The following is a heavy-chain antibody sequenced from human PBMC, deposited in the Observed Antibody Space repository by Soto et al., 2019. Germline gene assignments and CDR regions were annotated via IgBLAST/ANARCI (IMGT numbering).Heavy chain of an antibody. CDR3: ATVESCGGDCYYFQH. J-gene: IGHJ1*01. Sequence: QVQLLQSGPEVKKSGASVKLSCTASGYTSKTHYLQWVREAPGQGLQWMGLSNRSGRGALYAQKLQGRVALTMDTSTRTVFLEMNSLRSEDTAVYYWATVESCGGDCYYFQHWGQGTVLTVSS. D-gene: IGHD2-21*01. V-gene: IGHV1-46*02. CDR2: SNRSGRGA. CDR1: GYTSKTHY.